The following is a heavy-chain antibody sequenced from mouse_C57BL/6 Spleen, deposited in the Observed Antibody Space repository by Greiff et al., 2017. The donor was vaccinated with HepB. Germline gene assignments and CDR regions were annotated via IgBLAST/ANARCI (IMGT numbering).Heavy chain of an antibody. V-gene: IGHV1-15*01. Sequence: VQLQQSGAELVRPGASVTLSCKASGYTFTDYEMHWVKQTPVHGLEWIGAIDPETGGTAYNQKFKGKAILTADKSSSTAYMELRSLTSEDSAVYYCTRAPYYYGSSYAPFDYWGQGTTLTVSS. J-gene: IGHJ2*01. CDR2: IDPETGGT. CDR1: GYTFTDYE. D-gene: IGHD1-1*01. CDR3: TRAPYYYGSSYAPFDY.